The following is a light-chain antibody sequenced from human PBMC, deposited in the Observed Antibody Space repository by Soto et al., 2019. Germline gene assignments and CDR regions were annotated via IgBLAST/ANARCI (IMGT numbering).Light chain of an antibody. CDR1: KLGDKY. J-gene: IGLJ2*01. CDR3: QAWDSSTVV. Sequence: SSELTQPPSVSVSPGQTASITCSGDKLGDKYACWYQQKPGQSPALVIYQDSKRPSGIPERFSGSNSGNTATLXXSGTQAXXXXXXXXQAWDSSTVVFGGGTKVTVL. CDR2: QDS. V-gene: IGLV3-1*01.